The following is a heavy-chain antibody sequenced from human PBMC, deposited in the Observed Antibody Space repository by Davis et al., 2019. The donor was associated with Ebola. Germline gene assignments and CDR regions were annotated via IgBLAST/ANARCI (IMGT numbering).Heavy chain of an antibody. CDR1: GFTFSDYS. V-gene: IGHV3-23*01. Sequence: GESLKISCAASGFTFSDYSMNWVRQAPGKGLEWVSAISGSGGSTYYADSVKGRFTISRDNSKKTLYLQMNSLRTEDTAVYYCVTENWYRFESWGQGTLVTVSS. CDR2: ISGSGGST. J-gene: IGHJ4*02. CDR3: VTENWYRFES. D-gene: IGHD1/OR15-1a*01.